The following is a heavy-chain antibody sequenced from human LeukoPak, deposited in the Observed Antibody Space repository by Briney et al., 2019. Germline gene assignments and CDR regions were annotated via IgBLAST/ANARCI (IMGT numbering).Heavy chain of an antibody. V-gene: IGHV1-69*01. D-gene: IGHD6-13*01. J-gene: IGHJ6*03. CDR2: IIPIFGTA. Sequence: SVKVSCKASGGTFSSYAISWVRQAPGQGLEWMGGIIPIFGTANYAQKFQGRVTINADESTSTAYMELSSLRSEDTAVYYCARVTYSSSWSPDYYYYMDVWGKGTTVTVSS. CDR1: GGTFSSYA. CDR3: ARVTYSSSWSPDYYYYMDV.